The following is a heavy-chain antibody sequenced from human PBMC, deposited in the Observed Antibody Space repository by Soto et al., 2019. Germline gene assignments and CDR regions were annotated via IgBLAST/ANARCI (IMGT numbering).Heavy chain of an antibody. Sequence: QVQLVESGGGVVQPARSLRLSCAASGFTFSSYGMHWVRQAPGKGLEWVAVISYDGSNKYYADSVKGRFTISRDNSKNTLYLQMNSLRAEETVLYYCAKDVLRFLEWLAFYGMDVWGQGATVTVSS. D-gene: IGHD3-3*01. CDR1: GFTFSSYG. V-gene: IGHV3-30*18. CDR2: ISYDGSNK. J-gene: IGHJ6*02. CDR3: AKDVLRFLEWLAFYGMDV.